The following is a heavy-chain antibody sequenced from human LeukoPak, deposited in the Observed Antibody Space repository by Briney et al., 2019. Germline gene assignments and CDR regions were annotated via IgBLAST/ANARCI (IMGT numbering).Heavy chain of an antibody. CDR3: ASRAVSGTYYVYYFDY. D-gene: IGHD1-26*01. Sequence: PGGSLRLSCAASGFSFSNYWMHWVRQVPGKGLEWVSRINSDGSSTSYADSVKGRFTISRDNAKNTLYLQMNSLRAEYTAVYYCASRAVSGTYYVYYFDYWGQGTLVTVSS. V-gene: IGHV3-74*01. CDR1: GFSFSNYW. CDR2: INSDGSST. J-gene: IGHJ4*02.